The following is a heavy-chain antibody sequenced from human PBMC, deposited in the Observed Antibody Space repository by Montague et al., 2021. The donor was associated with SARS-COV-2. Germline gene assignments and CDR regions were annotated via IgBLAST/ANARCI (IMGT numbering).Heavy chain of an antibody. D-gene: IGHD6-19*01. CDR3: ARYRRFGVPVAGEVYFDH. Sequence: SETLSLTCTVSGDSISGSYWTWIWQAPATGQEWIGYIYHTGSTNSNPSFKGRVIISVATSTNQLHLRLTSVSAADSAKYFCARYRRFGVPVAGEVYFDHWGQGTLVTVSS. CDR1: GDSISGSY. J-gene: IGHJ4*02. V-gene: IGHV4-4*08. CDR2: IYHTGST.